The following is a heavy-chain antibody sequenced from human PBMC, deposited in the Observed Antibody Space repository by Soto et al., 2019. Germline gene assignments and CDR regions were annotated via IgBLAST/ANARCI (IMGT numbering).Heavy chain of an antibody. V-gene: IGHV4-39*01. J-gene: IGHJ5*02. CDR3: VRHHYDFWSGAFDP. D-gene: IGHD3-3*01. CDR2: IYYSGST. Sequence: PSETLSLTCTVSGGSISSSSYYWGWIRQPPGKGLEWIGSIYYSGSTYYNPSLKSRVTISVDTSKNQFSLKLSSVTAADTAVYYCVRHHYDFWSGAFDPWGQATLVTVSS. CDR1: GGSISSSSYY.